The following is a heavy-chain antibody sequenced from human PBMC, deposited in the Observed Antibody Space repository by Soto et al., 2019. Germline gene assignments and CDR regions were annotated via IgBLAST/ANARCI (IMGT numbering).Heavy chain of an antibody. Sequence: SETLSLTCTVSGAAITSFSWSWIRQSAGKRLEWIGRISTTGNTHYNPSLESRVSLSLDTSMNQFSLTVTSVTAADTAVYYCARESGENWTYEAYWGQGTLVTVSS. V-gene: IGHV4-4*07. J-gene: IGHJ4*02. CDR1: GAAITSFS. CDR2: ISTTGNT. D-gene: IGHD1-7*01. CDR3: ARESGENWTYEAY.